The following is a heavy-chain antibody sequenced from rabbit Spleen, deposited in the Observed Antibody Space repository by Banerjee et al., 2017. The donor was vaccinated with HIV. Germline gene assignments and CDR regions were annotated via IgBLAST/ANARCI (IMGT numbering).Heavy chain of an antibody. Sequence: QEQLEESGGGLVKPGGSLTLTCKASGFTFTAYWMCWVRQAPGKGLEWIGCIYTGSGNTYYASWASGRFTISKTSSTVDLKVTSLTAADTATYFCARDTGTSFSTYGMDLWGPGTLVTVS. CDR3: ARDTGTSFSTYGMDL. V-gene: IGHV1S45*01. J-gene: IGHJ6*01. CDR1: GFTFTAYW. D-gene: IGHD8-1*01. CDR2: IYTGSGNT.